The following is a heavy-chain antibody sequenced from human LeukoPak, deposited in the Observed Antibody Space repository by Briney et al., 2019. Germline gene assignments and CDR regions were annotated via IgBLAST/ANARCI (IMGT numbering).Heavy chain of an antibody. Sequence: GGSLRLSCAASGFTFSSYAMSWVRQAPGKGLEWVSAISGSGGSTYYADSVKGRFTISRDNSKNTLYLQMNSLRAEDTAVYYCAKVFGPAYPHWLDLYYYGMDVWGQGTTVTVSS. CDR1: GFTFSSYA. CDR3: AKVFGPAYPHWLDLYYYGMDV. CDR2: ISGSGGST. D-gene: IGHD3-9*01. V-gene: IGHV3-23*01. J-gene: IGHJ6*02.